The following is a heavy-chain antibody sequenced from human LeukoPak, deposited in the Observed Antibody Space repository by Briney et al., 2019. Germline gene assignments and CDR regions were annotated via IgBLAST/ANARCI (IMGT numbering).Heavy chain of an antibody. CDR2: IYYSGST. CDR3: ARAPGDRIVGAQLDY. Sequence: PSETLSLTCTVSGGSISIGGYYWSWIRQHPGKGLEWIGYIYYSGSTYYNPSLKSRVTISVDTSKNQFSLKLSSVTAADTAVYYCARAPGDRIVGAQLDYWGQGTLVTVSS. J-gene: IGHJ4*02. D-gene: IGHD1-26*01. V-gene: IGHV4-31*03. CDR1: GGSISIGGYY.